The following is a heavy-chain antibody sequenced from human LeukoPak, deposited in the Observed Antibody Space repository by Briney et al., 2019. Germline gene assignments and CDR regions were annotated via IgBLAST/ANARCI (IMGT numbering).Heavy chain of an antibody. CDR1: GFTFSSYG. V-gene: IGHV3-23*01. CDR3: AKVDQDYYDSSGYWG. CDR2: ISGSDGST. D-gene: IGHD3-22*01. J-gene: IGHJ4*02. Sequence: GGSLRLSCAASGFTFSSYGMSWVRQAPGKGLEWVSAISGSDGSTYYADSVKGRFTISRDNSKSTLYLQMNSLRAEDTAVYYCAKVDQDYYDSSGYWGWGQGTLVTVSS.